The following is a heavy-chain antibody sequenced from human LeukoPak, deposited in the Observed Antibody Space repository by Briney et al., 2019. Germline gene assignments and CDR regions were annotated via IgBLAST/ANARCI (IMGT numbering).Heavy chain of an antibody. CDR3: VGEGYGMDV. V-gene: IGHV4-59*01. J-gene: IGHJ6*02. CDR2: IYYSGST. Sequence: SETLSLTCTVSGGSISSYYWSWIRQPPGKGLEWIGYIYYSGSTNYNPSLKSRVTISVDTSKNQFSLKLSSVTAADTAVYYCVGEGYGMDVWGQGTTVTVSS. CDR1: GGSISSYY.